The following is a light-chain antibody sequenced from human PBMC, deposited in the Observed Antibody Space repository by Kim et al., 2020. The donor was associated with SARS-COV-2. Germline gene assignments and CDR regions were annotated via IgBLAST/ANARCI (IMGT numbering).Light chain of an antibody. J-gene: IGLJ3*02. CDR3: NSRDSSGNNWV. Sequence: SSELTQDPAVSVALGQTVRITCQGDSLRSYYASWYQQKPGQAPVPVIYGKNNRPSGIPDRFSGSSSGNTASLTITGAQAEDEADYYCNSRDSSGNNWVFG. V-gene: IGLV3-19*01. CDR1: SLRSYY. CDR2: GKN.